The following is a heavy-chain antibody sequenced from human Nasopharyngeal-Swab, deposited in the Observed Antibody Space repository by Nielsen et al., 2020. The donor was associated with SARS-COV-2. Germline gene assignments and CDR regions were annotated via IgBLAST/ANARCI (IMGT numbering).Heavy chain of an antibody. CDR1: GGSISSGSYY. D-gene: IGHD6-13*01. J-gene: IGHJ4*02. CDR2: IYTSGST. CDR3: ARDRGSSLYYFDY. Sequence: SETLSLTCTVSGGSISSGSYYWSWIRQPAGKGLEWIGRIYTSGSTNYNPSLKSRVTISVDTSKNQFSLKLSSVTAADMAVYYCARDRGSSLYYFDYWGQGTLVTVSS. V-gene: IGHV4-61*02.